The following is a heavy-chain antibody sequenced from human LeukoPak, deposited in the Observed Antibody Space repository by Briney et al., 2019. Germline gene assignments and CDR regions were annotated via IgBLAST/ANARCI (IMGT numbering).Heavy chain of an antibody. J-gene: IGHJ4*02. CDR2: IYYSGST. CDR3: ARRILKPPLVDY. D-gene: IGHD2-21*01. Sequence: SETLSLTCTVSGGSISSSSYYWGWIRQPPGKGLEWIESIYYSGSTYYNPSLKSRVTISVDTSKNQFSLKLSSVTAADTAVYYCARRILKPPLVDYWGQGTLVTVSS. CDR1: GGSISSSSYY. V-gene: IGHV4-39*01.